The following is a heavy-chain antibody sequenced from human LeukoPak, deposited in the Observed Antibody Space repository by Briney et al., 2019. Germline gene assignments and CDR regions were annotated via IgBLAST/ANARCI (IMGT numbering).Heavy chain of an antibody. V-gene: IGHV3-7*03. J-gene: IGHJ4*02. D-gene: IGHD3-3*01. CDR1: GFTFSSYW. CDR2: IKQDGSEK. Sequence: PGGSLRLSCVASGFTFSSYWMSWVRQAPGKGLEWVANIKQDGSEKYYVDSVKGRFTISRDNAKNSLYLQMNSLRAEDTAVYYCARGIEDRITIFGHWGQGTLVTVSS. CDR3: ARGIEDRITIFGH.